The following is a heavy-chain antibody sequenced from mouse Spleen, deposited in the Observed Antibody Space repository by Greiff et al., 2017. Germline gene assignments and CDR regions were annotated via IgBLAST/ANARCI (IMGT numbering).Heavy chain of an antibody. V-gene: IGHV1-59*01. CDR1: GYTFTSYW. CDR2: IDPSDSYT. J-gene: IGHJ1*01. Sequence: QVQLQQPGAELVRPGTSVKLSCKASGYTFTSYWMHWVKQRPGQGLEWIGVIDPSDSYTNYNQKFKGKATLTVDTSSSTAYMQLSSLTSEDSAVYYCARSRDGSLWYFDVWGAGTTLTVSS. CDR3: ARSRDGSLWYFDV. D-gene: IGHD2-3*01.